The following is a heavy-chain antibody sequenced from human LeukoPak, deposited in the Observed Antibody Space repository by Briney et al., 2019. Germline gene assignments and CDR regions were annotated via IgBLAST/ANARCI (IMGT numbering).Heavy chain of an antibody. Sequence: SSETLSLTCAVYGGSFSGYYWSWIRQPPGKGLEWIGEINHSGSTNYNPSLKSRVTISVDTSKNQFSLKLSSVTAADTAVYYCASLRVLRYDFWSGYRINWFDPWGQGTLVTVSS. CDR1: GGSFSGYY. CDR2: INHSGST. CDR3: ASLRVLRYDFWSGYRINWFDP. V-gene: IGHV4-34*01. J-gene: IGHJ5*02. D-gene: IGHD3-3*01.